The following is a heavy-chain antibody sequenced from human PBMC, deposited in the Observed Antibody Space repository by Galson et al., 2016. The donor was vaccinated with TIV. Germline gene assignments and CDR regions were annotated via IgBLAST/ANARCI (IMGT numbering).Heavy chain of an antibody. CDR2: ISAYSGDT. CDR3: GMDV. V-gene: IGHV1-18*01. J-gene: IGHJ6*02. D-gene: IGHD2-21*01. Sequence: SVKVSCKASGYTFNKYGVTWVRQAPGQGLEWMGWISAYSGDTNYAQKFQGRVTMTTDTYTSTAYMDLRSMTMIPVIDYNFGMDVWGQGTTVTVSS. CDR1: GYTFNKYG.